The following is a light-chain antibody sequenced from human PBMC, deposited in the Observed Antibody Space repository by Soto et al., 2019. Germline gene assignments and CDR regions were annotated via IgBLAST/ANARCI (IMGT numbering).Light chain of an antibody. Sequence: QSVLTQPPSASGSPGQTVTISCTGTSSDVGGYDYVSWYQQHPGEAPKLIIYEVTKRPSGVPDRFSGSKSGNTASLTISGLQAEDEADYYCCSYAGSSTWVFGGGTKLTVL. V-gene: IGLV2-8*01. CDR1: SSDVGGYDY. J-gene: IGLJ2*01. CDR2: EVT. CDR3: CSYAGSSTWV.